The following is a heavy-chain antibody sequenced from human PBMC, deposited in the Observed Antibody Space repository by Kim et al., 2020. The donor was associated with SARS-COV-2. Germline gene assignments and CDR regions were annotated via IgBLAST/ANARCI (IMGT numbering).Heavy chain of an antibody. CDR2: VYYTGAT. CDR3: ARHFRGISIQFLGLYQFDS. J-gene: IGHJ4*02. V-gene: IGHV4-39*01. CDR1: GGSISSSGYY. Sequence: SETLSLTCTVSGGSISSSGYYWGWIRQPPGKGLEWIGSVYYTGATYCDPSLKSRVTISVDTSKNQFSLKLSSVTAADTAVYYCARHFRGISIQFLGLYQFDSWGQGTLVTVSS. D-gene: IGHD2-2*02.